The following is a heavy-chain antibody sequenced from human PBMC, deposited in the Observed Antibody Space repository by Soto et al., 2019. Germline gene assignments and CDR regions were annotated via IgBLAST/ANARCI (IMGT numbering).Heavy chain of an antibody. CDR1: GYTFSTFG. V-gene: IGHV1-18*01. CDR2: ISAYNGNT. D-gene: IGHD6-6*01. Sequence: ASVKVSCKASGYTFSTFGISWVRQAPGQGLEWMGWISAYNGNTNYAQNLHGRVTMTTDTSTSTAYMELRSLRSDDTAIYYCARDFNAARHGWFDPWGQGTLVPVSP. CDR3: ARDFNAARHGWFDP. J-gene: IGHJ5*02.